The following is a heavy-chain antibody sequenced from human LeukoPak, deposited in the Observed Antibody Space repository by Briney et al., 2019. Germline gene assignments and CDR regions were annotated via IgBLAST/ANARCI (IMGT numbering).Heavy chain of an antibody. V-gene: IGHV3-48*02. Sequence: GGSLRLSCAASGFTFSSYSMTWVRQAPGKGQEWVSYISSSGSSIYYVDSVKGRFTISRDNGKNSLYLQMNSLRDEDTAVYYCARTSMRAFDIWGQGTMVTVSS. CDR1: GFTFSSYS. CDR2: ISSSGSSI. D-gene: IGHD2/OR15-2a*01. J-gene: IGHJ3*02. CDR3: ARTSMRAFDI.